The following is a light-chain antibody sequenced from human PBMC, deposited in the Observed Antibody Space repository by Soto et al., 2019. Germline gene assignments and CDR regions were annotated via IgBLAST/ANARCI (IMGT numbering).Light chain of an antibody. Sequence: DVQLTQSPPTLYASVVDRVPINCPASQSIRYYLAWYQQMPGKAPKLLIYGASSLQSGVPSRFSGSGSGTEFTLTIGSLQPDDFAAYFCQNHNSYSQTFGQGTKVDIK. J-gene: IGKJ1*01. CDR1: QSIRYY. V-gene: IGKV1-5*01. CDR2: GAS. CDR3: QNHNSYSQT.